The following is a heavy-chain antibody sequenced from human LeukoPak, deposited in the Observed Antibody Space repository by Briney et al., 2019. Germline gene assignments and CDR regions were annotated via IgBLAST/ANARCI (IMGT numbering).Heavy chain of an antibody. CDR3: ARDDSGWFDP. J-gene: IGHJ5*02. CDR1: GGSMTNYY. Sequence: SETLSLTCTVSGGSMTNYYWNWMRQPPGKGLEWIGYIHYSGITDYNPSLKSRVTMSEDTSNKQFSLKVRSVTAADTAVYYCARDDSGWFDPWGPGTLVTVSS. CDR2: IHYSGIT. D-gene: IGHD3-10*01. V-gene: IGHV4-59*01.